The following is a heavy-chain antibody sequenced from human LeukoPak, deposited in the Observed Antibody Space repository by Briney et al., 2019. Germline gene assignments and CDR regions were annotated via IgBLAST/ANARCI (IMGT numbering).Heavy chain of an antibody. D-gene: IGHD2-15*01. CDR2: INPNSGGT. Sequence: ASVKVSCKAPGYTFTGYYMHWVRQAPGQGLEWMGWINPNSGGTNYAQKFQGRVTMTRDTSISTAYMELSRPRSDDTAVYYCARVGGDEGWYVRWGQGTLVTVSS. CDR1: GYTFTGYY. CDR3: ARVGGDEGWYVR. V-gene: IGHV1-2*02. J-gene: IGHJ4*02.